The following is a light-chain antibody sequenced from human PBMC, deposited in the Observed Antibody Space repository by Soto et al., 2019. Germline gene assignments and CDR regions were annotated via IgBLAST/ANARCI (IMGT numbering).Light chain of an antibody. CDR2: AAS. V-gene: IGKV1-39*01. CDR1: QSISSY. J-gene: IGKJ2*01. Sequence: DIQMTQSPSSLSASVGARLTITCRASQSISSYLNWYQQKPRKAPKLLIYAASSLQSGVPSRFSGSGSGTDFTLTISSLPPEDFATYYCQQTYSTPQTFGQGTKLEIK. CDR3: QQTYSTPQT.